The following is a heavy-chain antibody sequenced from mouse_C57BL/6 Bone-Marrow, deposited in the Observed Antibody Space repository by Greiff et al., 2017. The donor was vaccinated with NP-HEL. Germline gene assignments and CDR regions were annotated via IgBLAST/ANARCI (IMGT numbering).Heavy chain of an antibody. D-gene: IGHD1-1*02. CDR2: IHPNSGST. V-gene: IGHV1-64*01. Sequence: QVQLKQPGAELVKPGASVKLSCKASGYTFTSYWMHWVKQRPGQGLEWIGMIHPNSGSTNYNEKFKSKATLTVDKSSSTAYMQLSSLTSEDSAVYYCAREYSGPWYFDVWGTGTTVTVSS. CDR1: GYTFTSYW. J-gene: IGHJ1*03. CDR3: AREYSGPWYFDV.